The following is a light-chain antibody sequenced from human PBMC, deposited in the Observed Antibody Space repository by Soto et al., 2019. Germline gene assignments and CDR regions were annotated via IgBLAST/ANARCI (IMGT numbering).Light chain of an antibody. CDR2: YDS. CDR1: NIGTKS. J-gene: IGLJ2*01. CDR3: QVWDTSSDHLV. Sequence: SYELTQTPSVSVAPGKTARITCGGNNIGTKSVHWYQQRPGQAPVLVIYYDSDRPSGIPERFSGSNSGNTATLTISRVEAGDEAVYYCQVWDTSSDHLVFGGGTKVTVL. V-gene: IGLV3-21*04.